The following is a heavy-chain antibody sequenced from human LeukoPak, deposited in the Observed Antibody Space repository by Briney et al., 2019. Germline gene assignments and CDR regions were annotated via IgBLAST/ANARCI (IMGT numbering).Heavy chain of an antibody. D-gene: IGHD1-26*01. CDR1: CTSSATRPVG. V-gene: IGHV2-5*02. J-gene: IGHJ4*02. Sequence: ESGPSLVEPKPTHSPSGAFACTSSATRPVGVGWLRQPPGKALEWLALIYWDDDKRYSPSLRSRLTITKDTSTNQVVLTMINMDPVHTAISVCAQRHALIGFWDMGSVYFWGQGALVAVSS. CDR2: IYWDDDK. CDR3: AQRHALIGFWDMGSVYF.